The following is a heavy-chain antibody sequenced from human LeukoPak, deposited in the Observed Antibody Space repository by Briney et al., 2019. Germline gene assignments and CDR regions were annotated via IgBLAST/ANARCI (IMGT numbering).Heavy chain of an antibody. CDR2: IYHSGTT. Sequence: PSETLSLTCTVSGGSISSGDYYWSWIRQPPGKGLEWIGNIYHSGTTYYNPSLKSPVTISVDTSKNQLSLKLSSVSAADTAVYYCARGTIMITFGGVNAFDAFDIWGQGTMFTVSS. CDR3: ARGTIMITFGGVNAFDAFDI. D-gene: IGHD3-16*01. V-gene: IGHV4-39*07. J-gene: IGHJ3*02. CDR1: GGSISSGDYY.